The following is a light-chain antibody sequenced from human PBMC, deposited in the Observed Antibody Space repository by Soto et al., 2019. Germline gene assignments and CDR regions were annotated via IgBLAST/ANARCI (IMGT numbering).Light chain of an antibody. V-gene: IGLV2-14*01. CDR3: SSYTTSSTMI. Sequence: QSVLTQPASVYGSPGQSITISCTGTSSDVGGYIYVSWYQQHPGKAPKLMIYEVSDRPSGVSSRFSGSKSGETASLTISGLQAEDEAFYYCSSYTTSSTMIFGAGTKLTVL. CDR1: SSDVGGYIY. CDR2: EVS. J-gene: IGLJ2*01.